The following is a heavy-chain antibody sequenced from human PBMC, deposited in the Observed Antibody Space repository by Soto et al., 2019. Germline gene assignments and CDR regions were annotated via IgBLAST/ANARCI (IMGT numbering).Heavy chain of an antibody. CDR3: TTPYDFWSGYYNPGGPYDAFDI. CDR2: IKSKTDGGTT. V-gene: IGHV3-15*01. Sequence: GGSLRLSCAASGFTFSNAWMSWVRQAPGKGLEWVGRIKSKTDGGTTDYAAPVKGRFTISRDDSKNTLYLQMNSLKTEDTAVYYCTTPYDFWSGYYNPGGPYDAFDIWGQGTMVTVSS. D-gene: IGHD3-3*01. CDR1: GFTFSNAW. J-gene: IGHJ3*02.